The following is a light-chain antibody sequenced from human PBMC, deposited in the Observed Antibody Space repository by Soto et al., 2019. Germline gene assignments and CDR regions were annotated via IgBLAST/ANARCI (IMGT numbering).Light chain of an antibody. V-gene: IGLV2-14*01. CDR1: SGDGGGYKF. CDR2: EVN. J-gene: IGLJ3*02. CDR3: LSYTRANSGV. Sequence: LTQPASVSASPGQSITISCTGTSGDGGGYKFVSWYQHHPGKAPKLMMYEVNNRPSGVFNLFSGSKSGHTAPLNISGLEPEDEADYYCLSYTRANSGVFGGGT.